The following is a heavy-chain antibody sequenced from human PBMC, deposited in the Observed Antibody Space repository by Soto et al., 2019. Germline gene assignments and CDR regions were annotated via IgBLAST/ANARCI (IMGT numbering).Heavy chain of an antibody. J-gene: IGHJ6*02. CDR1: GYTFTNSK. Sequence: ASVKVSCTSSGYTFTNSKIHLVRQAPGQGLEWLGRINSRGGSTSDAQDLQGRVTMTWDTSTSTVYMELSNLRPEDTAVYYCARGINHGSRGFHDSYYYGMDVWGQGTTVTVSS. CDR3: ARGINHGSRGFHDSYYYGMDV. CDR2: INSRGGST. D-gene: IGHD2-15*01. V-gene: IGHV1-46*01.